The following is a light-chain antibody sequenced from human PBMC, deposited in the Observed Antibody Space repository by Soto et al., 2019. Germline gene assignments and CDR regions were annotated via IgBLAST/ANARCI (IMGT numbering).Light chain of an antibody. V-gene: IGKV3-15*01. J-gene: IGKJ5*01. Sequence: IVMTQSPATLSVSPGEGVTPSCRASQSVRSHLAWYQQKPGQPPRLLIYGASTRATGIPARFSGSGFGTEFTLTISSLQSEDFAVYYCQHRSIWPVSFGQGTRLEIK. CDR2: GAS. CDR3: QHRSIWPVS. CDR1: QSVRSH.